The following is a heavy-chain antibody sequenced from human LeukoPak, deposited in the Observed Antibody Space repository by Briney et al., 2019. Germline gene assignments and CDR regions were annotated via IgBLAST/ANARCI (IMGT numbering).Heavy chain of an antibody. Sequence: GGSLRLSCAASGFPFSSYGMHWVRQAPGKGLEWVAVISYDGSNKYYADSVKGRFTISRDNSKNTLYLQMNSLRAEDTAVYYCAKASGFFKVDYWGQGTLVTVSS. CDR1: GFPFSSYG. J-gene: IGHJ4*02. D-gene: IGHD3-3*01. V-gene: IGHV3-30*18. CDR2: ISYDGSNK. CDR3: AKASGFFKVDY.